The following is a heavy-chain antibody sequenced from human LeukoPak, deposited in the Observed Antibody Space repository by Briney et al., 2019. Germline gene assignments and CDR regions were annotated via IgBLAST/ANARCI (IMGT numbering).Heavy chain of an antibody. CDR1: GGSISSGSYY. J-gene: IGHJ4*02. Sequence: SQTLSLTCTVSGGSISSGSYYWSWIRQPAGKGLEWVGHVYTTGSTNYNPSLESRVTISVDTSKNQFSLNLNSVTAADTAVYYCASGQGALFDYWGQGTLVTVSS. CDR2: VYTTGST. D-gene: IGHD1-26*01. CDR3: ASGQGALFDY. V-gene: IGHV4-61*09.